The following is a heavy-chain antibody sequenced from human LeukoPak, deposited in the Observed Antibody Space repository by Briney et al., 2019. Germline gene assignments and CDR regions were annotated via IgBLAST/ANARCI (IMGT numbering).Heavy chain of an antibody. D-gene: IGHD5/OR15-5a*01. CDR2: ISGPAGSW. Sequence: PGGSLRLSCAASGFTFSSYGMHWVRQAPGKGLEWVSAISGPAGSWDYADSVKGRFTISRDNSKNTLFLQMNSLRADDTAIYYCAKKVGLVSAPLYYFDVWGQGTLVTVSS. J-gene: IGHJ4*02. V-gene: IGHV3-23*01. CDR3: AKKVGLVSAPLYYFDV. CDR1: GFTFSSYG.